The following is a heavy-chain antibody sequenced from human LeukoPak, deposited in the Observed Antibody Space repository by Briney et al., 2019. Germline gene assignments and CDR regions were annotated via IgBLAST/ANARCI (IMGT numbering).Heavy chain of an antibody. Sequence: PGGSLRLSCAASGFTFSSYAMSWVRQAPGKGLEWVSAISGSGGSTYYADSVKGRFTISRDNSKNTLYLQMNSLRAEDTAVYYCAKGHRGTMVRGAIDYWGQGTLVTVSS. D-gene: IGHD3-10*01. CDR2: ISGSGGST. J-gene: IGHJ4*02. CDR1: GFTFSSYA. V-gene: IGHV3-23*01. CDR3: AKGHRGTMVRGAIDY.